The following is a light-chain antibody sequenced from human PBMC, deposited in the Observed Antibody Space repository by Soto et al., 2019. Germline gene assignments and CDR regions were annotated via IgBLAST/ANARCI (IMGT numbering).Light chain of an antibody. J-gene: IGKJ5*01. Sequence: EIVMTQSPATLSVSPGERATLSCRASQSISSNLAWYQQKPGQAPRLLMFRTSNRATGIPGRFSACGSGTDFKLTITPLEPEDFAVYFCQQYANSPITFGQGTRLEI. CDR3: QQYANSPIT. CDR2: RTS. V-gene: IGKV3D-15*01. CDR1: QSISSN.